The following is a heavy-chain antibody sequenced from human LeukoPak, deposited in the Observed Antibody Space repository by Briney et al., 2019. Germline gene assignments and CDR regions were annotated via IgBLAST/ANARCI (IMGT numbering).Heavy chain of an antibody. V-gene: IGHV3-11*04. CDR1: GFTFSDYY. D-gene: IGHD5-18*01. CDR2: ISTSGTTM. Sequence: GGSLRLSCAASGFTFSDYYMSWIRQAPGKGLEWVSYISTSGTTMYYADSVKGRFTISRDNAKNSLFLQMNSLRGEDTAVYYCARYSYGIHDFGHWGQGTLVTVSP. CDR3: ARYSYGIHDFGH. J-gene: IGHJ4*02.